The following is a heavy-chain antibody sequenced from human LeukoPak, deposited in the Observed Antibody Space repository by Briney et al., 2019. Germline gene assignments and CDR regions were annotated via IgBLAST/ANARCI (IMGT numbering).Heavy chain of an antibody. J-gene: IGHJ4*02. CDR1: GFTLSRHA. CDR3: VVPVWFTGPPETDY. D-gene: IGHD3-10*01. CDR2: IGKDGEWQ. Sequence: PGGSLRLSCAVSGFTLSRHAIHWVRQAPGKGLEWVAHIGKDGEWQLYADSVKGRFTISRDNSKNTVYLQMNGLRSEDTAVHYCVVPVWFTGPPETDYWGQGTLVTVSS. V-gene: IGHV3-30*02.